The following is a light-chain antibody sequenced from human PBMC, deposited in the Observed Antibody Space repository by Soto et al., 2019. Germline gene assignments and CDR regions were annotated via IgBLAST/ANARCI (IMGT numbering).Light chain of an antibody. CDR1: SSDVGAYDY. J-gene: IGLJ1*01. CDR2: DVN. Sequence: QSALTQPPSASGSPGQSVAISCTGTSSDVGAYDYVSWYQQHPSKAPKLLIYDVNKRPSGVPDRFSGSKSGNTASLTVSGLQAEDEADYYCSSYAGTHIVFGTGTKLTVL. CDR3: SSYAGTHIV. V-gene: IGLV2-8*01.